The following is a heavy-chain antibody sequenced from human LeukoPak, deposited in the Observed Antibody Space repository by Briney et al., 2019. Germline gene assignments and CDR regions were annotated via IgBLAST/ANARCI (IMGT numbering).Heavy chain of an antibody. Sequence: NPGGSLRFSCAASGFTFSSYSMNWVRQAPGKGLEWVSSISSSSSYIYYADSVKGRFTISRDNAKNSLYLQMNSLRAEDTAVYYCARESGGYYGSGSSWDYMDVWGKGTTVTVSS. CDR1: GFTFSSYS. V-gene: IGHV3-21*01. J-gene: IGHJ6*03. CDR2: ISSSSSYI. CDR3: ARESGGYYGSGSSWDYMDV. D-gene: IGHD3-10*01.